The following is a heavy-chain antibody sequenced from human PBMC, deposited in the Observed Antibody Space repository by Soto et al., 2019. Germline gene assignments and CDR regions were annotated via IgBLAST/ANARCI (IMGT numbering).Heavy chain of an antibody. D-gene: IGHD6-13*01. CDR3: ARGLPRIAAVYSWGGYYFDY. CDR2: INHSGST. CDR1: GGSFSGYY. Sequence: SETLSLTCAVYGGSFSGYYWSWIRQPPGKGLEWIGEINHSGSTNYNPSLKSRVTISVDTSKNQFSLKLSSVTAADTAVYYCARGLPRIAAVYSWGGYYFDYWGQGTLVTVSS. V-gene: IGHV4-34*01. J-gene: IGHJ4*02.